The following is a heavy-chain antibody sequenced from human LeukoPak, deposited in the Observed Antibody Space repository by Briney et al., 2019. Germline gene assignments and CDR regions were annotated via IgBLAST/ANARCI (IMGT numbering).Heavy chain of an antibody. CDR1: GFTFSSNS. D-gene: IGHD1-26*01. V-gene: IGHV3-21*01. J-gene: IGHJ5*02. Sequence: GGSLRLSCAASGFTFSSNSMNWVRQAPGKGLEWVSSISSSSSYIYYADSVKGRFTISRDNAKNSLYLQMNGLRAEDTAVYYCARDSSLYSGSYWFDPWGQGTLVTVSS. CDR3: ARDSSLYSGSYWFDP. CDR2: ISSSSSYI.